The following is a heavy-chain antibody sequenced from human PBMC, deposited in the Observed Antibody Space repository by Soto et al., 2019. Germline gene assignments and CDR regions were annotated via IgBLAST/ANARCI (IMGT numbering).Heavy chain of an antibody. J-gene: IGHJ4*02. Sequence: GGSLRLSCAASGFTFSSYAMSWVRQAPGKGLEWVSAISGSGGSTYYADSVKGRFTISRDNSKNTLYLQMNSLRAEDTAVYYCNFRDTAMVTLFDYWGQGTLVTVSS. CDR2: ISGSGGST. V-gene: IGHV3-23*01. CDR1: GFTFSSYA. CDR3: NFRDTAMVTLFDY. D-gene: IGHD5-18*01.